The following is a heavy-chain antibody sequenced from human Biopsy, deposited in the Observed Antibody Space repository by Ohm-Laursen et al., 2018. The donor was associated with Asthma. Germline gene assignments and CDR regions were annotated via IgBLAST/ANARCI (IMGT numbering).Heavy chain of an antibody. CDR1: GFAFSNYG. D-gene: IGHD2-8*01. V-gene: IGHV3-30*03. Sequence: SLRLSCSASGFAFSNYGMHWVRQVAGKGLDWVVVVTYDGISQYYAESVKGRFTISRDNSRNTLNLQMNSVRPDDTAVYFCARERAGVLGSYNGMDVWGPGTTVSVSS. CDR2: VTYDGISQ. J-gene: IGHJ6*02. CDR3: ARERAGVLGSYNGMDV.